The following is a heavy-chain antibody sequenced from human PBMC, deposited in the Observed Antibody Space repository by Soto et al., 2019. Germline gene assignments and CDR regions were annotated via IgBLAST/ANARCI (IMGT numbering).Heavy chain of an antibody. V-gene: IGHV3-66*01. Sequence: EVQLVESGGGLVQPGGSLRLSCAASGFTVSSNYMSWVRQAPGKGLEWVSVIYSGGTTYYADSVKGRFTISRDNSKNTLDLQMNSLRAEDTAVYYCARNGDSSDYRGWFDPWAREPWSPSPQ. D-gene: IGHD3-22*01. J-gene: IGHJ5*02. CDR3: ARNGDSSDYRGWFDP. CDR2: IYSGGTT. CDR1: GFTVSSNY.